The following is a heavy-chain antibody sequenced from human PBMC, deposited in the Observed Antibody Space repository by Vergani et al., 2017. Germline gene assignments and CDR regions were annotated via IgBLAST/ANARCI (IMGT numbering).Heavy chain of an antibody. CDR1: GFTFSSYW. D-gene: IGHD3-16*01. J-gene: IGHJ6*03. V-gene: IGHV3-7*01. CDR3: ASGGGFSTTEYYYMDV. Sequence: EVQLVESGGGLVQPGGSLRLSCAASGFTFSSYWMSWVRQAPGKGLEWVANIKQDGSEKYYVDSVKGRFTISRDNAKNSLYLQMNSLRAEETAVYYCASGGGFSTTEYYYMDVWGKGTTVTVSS. CDR2: IKQDGSEK.